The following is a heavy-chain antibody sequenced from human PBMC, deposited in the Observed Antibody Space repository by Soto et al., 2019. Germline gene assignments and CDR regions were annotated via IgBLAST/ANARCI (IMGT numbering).Heavy chain of an antibody. D-gene: IGHD4-17*01. V-gene: IGHV1-8*01. CDR1: GYTFTSYD. CDR2: MNPNSGNT. J-gene: IGHJ5*02. CDR3: ARGGKYGDYSRWFDP. Sequence: QVQLVQSGAEVKKPGASVKVSCKASGYTFTSYDINWVRQATGQGFEYLGWMNPNSGNTGYVKKFQGRVTMTRDTSKSPAYMELSSLRSEDTAVYYGARGGKYGDYSRWFDPWGPGTLVTVSS.